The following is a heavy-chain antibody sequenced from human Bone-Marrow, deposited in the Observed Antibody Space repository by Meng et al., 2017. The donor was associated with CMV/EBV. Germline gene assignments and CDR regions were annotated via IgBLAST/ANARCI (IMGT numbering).Heavy chain of an antibody. D-gene: IGHD3-3*01. Sequence: GGSLRLSCAASGFTFSSYSMNWVRQAPGKGLEWVSYISSSSSTIYYADSVKGRFTISRDNAKNSLYLQMNSLRAEDTAVYYCARDNNYDFWSAWDYYGMDVWGPGTTVTGSS. CDR2: ISSSSSTI. CDR3: ARDNNYDFWSAWDYYGMDV. J-gene: IGHJ6*01. V-gene: IGHV3-48*04. CDR1: GFTFSSYS.